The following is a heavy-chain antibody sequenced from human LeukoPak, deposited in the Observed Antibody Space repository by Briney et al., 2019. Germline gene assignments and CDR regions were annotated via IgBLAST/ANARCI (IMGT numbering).Heavy chain of an antibody. CDR1: GFTFSTYG. Sequence: GGSLRLSCAASGFTFSTYGMHWVRQAPGKGLEWVAIISSDRRNEYYADSVKGRFTISRDNSKNTLYLQMNSLRAEDTAVYYCAISLGGFDYWGQGTLVTVSS. D-gene: IGHD7-27*01. V-gene: IGHV3-30*03. CDR3: AISLGGFDY. J-gene: IGHJ4*02. CDR2: ISSDRRNE.